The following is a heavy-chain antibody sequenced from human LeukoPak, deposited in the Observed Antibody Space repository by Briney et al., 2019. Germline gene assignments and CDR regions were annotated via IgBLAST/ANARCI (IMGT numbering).Heavy chain of an antibody. Sequence: GGSLRLSCAASGFTFSSNWMHWVRQAPGKGLVWVSRINEDGSTTNYADSVKGRSTIFRDNAKNTLYLQMNSLRAEDTAVYYCAKDSGSGSFIMYYYYGMDVWGQGTTVTVSS. CDR2: INEDGSTT. V-gene: IGHV3-74*01. D-gene: IGHD3-10*01. CDR3: AKDSGSGSFIMYYYYGMDV. J-gene: IGHJ6*02. CDR1: GFTFSSNW.